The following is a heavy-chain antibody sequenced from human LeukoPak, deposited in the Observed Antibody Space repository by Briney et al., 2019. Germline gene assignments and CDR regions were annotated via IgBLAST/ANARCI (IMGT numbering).Heavy chain of an antibody. Sequence: SETLSLTCTVSGGSISSYYGSWIRQPPGKGLEWIGYIYYSGSTNYNPSLKSRVTISVDTSKNQFSLKLSSVTAADTAVYYCARGDYSSSWRNWYFDLWGRGTLVTVSS. D-gene: IGHD6-13*01. J-gene: IGHJ2*01. CDR2: IYYSGST. CDR3: ARGDYSSSWRNWYFDL. V-gene: IGHV4-59*01. CDR1: GGSISSYY.